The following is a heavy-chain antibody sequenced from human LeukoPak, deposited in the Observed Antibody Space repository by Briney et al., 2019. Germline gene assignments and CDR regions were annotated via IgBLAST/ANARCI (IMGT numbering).Heavy chain of an antibody. CDR1: GFTFSDYY. CDR2: ISNSGSTI. CDR3: ARDGTVVVPAAIIFDY. D-gene: IGHD2-2*01. Sequence: GGSLRLSCAASGFTFSDYYMSWIRQAPGKGLEWVSYISNSGSTIYYADSVKGRFTISRDNAKNSLYLQMNSLRAEDTAVYYCARDGTVVVPAAIIFDYWGQGTLVTVSS. J-gene: IGHJ4*02. V-gene: IGHV3-11*04.